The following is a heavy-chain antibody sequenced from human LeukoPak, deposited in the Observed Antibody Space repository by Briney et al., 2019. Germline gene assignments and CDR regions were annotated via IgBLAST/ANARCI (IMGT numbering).Heavy chain of an antibody. D-gene: IGHD5-12*01. CDR2: ISYDGSNK. CDR3: ARAYRLYSGYEVAY. CDR1: GFTFSSYA. V-gene: IGHV3-30-3*01. J-gene: IGHJ4*02. Sequence: GGSLRLSCAASGFTFSSYAMHWVRQAPGKGLEWVAVISYDGSNKYYADSVKGRFTISRDNSKNTLYLQMNSLRAEDTAVYYRARAYRLYSGYEVAYWGQGTLVTVSS.